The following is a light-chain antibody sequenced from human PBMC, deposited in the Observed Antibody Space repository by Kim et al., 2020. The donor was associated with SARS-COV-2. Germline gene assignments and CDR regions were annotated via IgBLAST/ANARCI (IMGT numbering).Light chain of an antibody. J-gene: IGKJ5*01. V-gene: IGKV3-15*01. CDR1: QSVSSD. CDR3: QQYHHWPPIT. CDR2: GAS. Sequence: SPGERATLSCRAGQSVSSDLAWYQQKPGQTPRLLIYGASTRATGIPARFSGSGSGTDFTLTITSLQSEDFAVYYCQQYHHWPPITFGQGTRLEIK.